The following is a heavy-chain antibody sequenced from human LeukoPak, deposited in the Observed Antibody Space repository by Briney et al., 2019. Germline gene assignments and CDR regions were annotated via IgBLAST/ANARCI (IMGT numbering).Heavy chain of an antibody. CDR1: GYTLTELS. J-gene: IGHJ5*02. CDR2: FDPEDGET. Sequence: ASVKVSCKVSGYTLTELSMHWVRQAPGKGLEWIGGFDPEDGETIYAQKFQGRVTMTEDTSTDTAYMELSSLRSEDTAVYYCATGGTLYYDILTGYHWENWFDPWGQGTLVTVSS. V-gene: IGHV1-24*01. D-gene: IGHD3-9*01. CDR3: ATGGTLYYDILTGYHWENWFDP.